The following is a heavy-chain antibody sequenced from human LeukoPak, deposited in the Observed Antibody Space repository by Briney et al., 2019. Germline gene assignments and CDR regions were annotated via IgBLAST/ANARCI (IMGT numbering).Heavy chain of an antibody. J-gene: IGHJ4*02. CDR2: LYSDGST. CDR1: GFTFSSYA. V-gene: IGHV3-23*03. CDR3: ARGTLNTYDSSGYYLDY. D-gene: IGHD3-22*01. Sequence: GGSLRLSCAASGFTFSSYAMSWVRQAPGKGLEWVSILYSDGSTYYADSVKGRFTISRDNAKNSLYLQMNSLRAEDTAVYYCARGTLNTYDSSGYYLDYWGQGTLVTVSS.